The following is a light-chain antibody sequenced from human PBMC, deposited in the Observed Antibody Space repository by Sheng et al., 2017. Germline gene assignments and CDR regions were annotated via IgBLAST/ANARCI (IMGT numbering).Light chain of an antibody. J-gene: IGKJ2*01. CDR1: QSVSSN. CDR3: QQYIIGLST. CDR2: DAS. V-gene: IGKV3-15*01. Sequence: EIVMTQSPATLSVSPGERATLSCRASQSVSSNLAWYQQKPGQAPRLLIYDASTRATGIPARFSGSGSGTEFTLTISSLQSEDFAVYYCQQYIIGLSTFGQGTKLEI.